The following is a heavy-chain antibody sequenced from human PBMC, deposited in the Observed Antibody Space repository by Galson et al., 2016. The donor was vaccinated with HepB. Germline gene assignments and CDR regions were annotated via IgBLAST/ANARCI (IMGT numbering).Heavy chain of an antibody. J-gene: IGHJ4*02. D-gene: IGHD4-17*01. CDR2: ISPDGINA. Sequence: SLRLSCAASGFIFNSHTMHWVRQETPGKGLEWVASISPDGINAKYAASVRGRFTISRDNSKNSVYLQMISLRAEDTAIYYCAKDAAVTLPGVYFEFWGQGTLVTVSS. CDR3: AKDAAVTLPGVYFEF. V-gene: IGHV3-30*18. CDR1: GFIFNSHT.